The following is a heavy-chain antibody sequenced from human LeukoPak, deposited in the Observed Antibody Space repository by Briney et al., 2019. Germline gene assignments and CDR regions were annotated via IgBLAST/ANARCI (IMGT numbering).Heavy chain of an antibody. J-gene: IGHJ4*02. D-gene: IGHD5-24*01. CDR3: AKSGYNRFDY. V-gene: IGHV3-48*01. CDR2: ISSSSTTI. CDR1: GFTFGSYS. Sequence: GGSLRLSCAASGFTFGSYSMNWVRQAPGKGLEWVSYISSSSTTINYAESVKGRFTISRDNSKNTLYLQMNSLRAEDTAVYYCAKSGYNRFDYWGQGTLVTVSS.